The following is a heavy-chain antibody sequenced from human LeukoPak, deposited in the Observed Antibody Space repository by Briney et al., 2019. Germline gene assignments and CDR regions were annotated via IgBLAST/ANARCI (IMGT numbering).Heavy chain of an antibody. V-gene: IGHV1-69*06. Sequence: AASVTVSCTASGGTFSTFGITWVRQAPGQGLEWMGGTIPIFGAKHYAQKFRGRVTFTADNSTTTTFMELSSLRSEDTALYFCASYSNWGDFDSWGQGTLVTVSS. CDR1: GGTFSTFG. CDR3: ASYSNWGDFDS. CDR2: TIPIFGAK. J-gene: IGHJ4*02. D-gene: IGHD7-27*01.